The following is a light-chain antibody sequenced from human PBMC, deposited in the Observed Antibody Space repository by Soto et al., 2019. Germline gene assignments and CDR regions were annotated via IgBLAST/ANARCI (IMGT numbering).Light chain of an antibody. CDR1: SSDVGGYNY. CDR2: DVT. CDR3: CSYAGSYSYV. Sequence: QSVLTQPRSVSGSPGQSVAISCPGTSSDVGGYNYVSWYQQHPGKAPKLMIYDVTKRPSGVPDRFSASKSGNTASLTISGLQADDEADYYCCSYAGSYSYVFGTGTKVTVL. V-gene: IGLV2-11*01. J-gene: IGLJ1*01.